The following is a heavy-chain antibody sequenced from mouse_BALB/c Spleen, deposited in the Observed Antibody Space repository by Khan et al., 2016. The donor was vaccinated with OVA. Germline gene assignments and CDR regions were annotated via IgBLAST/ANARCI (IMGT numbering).Heavy chain of an antibody. CDR3: AKKGFHYYAMDY. CDR2: IWRGGVT. CDR1: GFSLTTYG. V-gene: IGHV2-5-1*01. J-gene: IGHJ4*01. Sequence: QVQLKESGPSQVQPSQSLSITCTVSGFSLTTYGVHWVRQSPGKGLEWLGVIWRGGVTDYNAAFMSRLSITKDNSKSQVFFKMNSLQADDTAIYYCAKKGFHYYAMDYWGQGTSVTVSS.